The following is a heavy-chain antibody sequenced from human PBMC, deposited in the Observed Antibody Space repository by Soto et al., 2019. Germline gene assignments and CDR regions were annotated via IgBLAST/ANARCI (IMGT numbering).Heavy chain of an antibody. CDR3: ARMGSSSNSF. V-gene: IGHV3-7*01. CDR2: IKQDGSEK. J-gene: IGHJ4*02. CDR1: GFTFSSYW. D-gene: IGHD6-6*01. Sequence: EVQLVESGGGLVQPGGSLRLSCAASGFTFSSYWMSWVRQAPGKGLEWVANIKQDGSEKNYVDYVKGRFTISRDNAKSSLYLHMNSLRAEDTAVYYCARMGSSSNSFWGQGTLVTVSS.